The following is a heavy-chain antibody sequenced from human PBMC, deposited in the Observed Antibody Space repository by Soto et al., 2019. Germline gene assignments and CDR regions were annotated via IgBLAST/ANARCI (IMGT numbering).Heavy chain of an antibody. CDR3: ARDRGVEMATGYYYGMDV. D-gene: IGHD5-12*01. V-gene: IGHV3-33*01. Sequence: QVQLVESGGGVVQPGRSLRLSCAASGFTFSSYGMHWVRQAPGKGLEWVAVIWYDGSNKYYADSVKGRFTISRDNSKNTLYLQMNRLRAEDTAVYYCARDRGVEMATGYYYGMDVWGQGTTVTVSS. CDR1: GFTFSSYG. CDR2: IWYDGSNK. J-gene: IGHJ6*02.